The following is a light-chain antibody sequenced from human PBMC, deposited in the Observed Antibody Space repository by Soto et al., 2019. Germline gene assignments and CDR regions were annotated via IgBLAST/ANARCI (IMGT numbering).Light chain of an antibody. J-gene: IGKJ4*01. V-gene: IGKV3-20*01. CDR1: QSISSSY. CDR2: GAS. CDR3: QQYGSSPT. Sequence: EIVLTQSPGTLSLSPGERATLSCRASQSISSSYLGWYQQKPGRGPRLLIYGASSRATGIPDRFSGSGSGTDFTLRISRLEPEDSAVYYCQQYGSSPTFGGGTKVDIK.